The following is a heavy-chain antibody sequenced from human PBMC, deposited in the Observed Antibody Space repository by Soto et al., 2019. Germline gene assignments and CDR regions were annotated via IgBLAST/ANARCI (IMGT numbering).Heavy chain of an antibody. J-gene: IGHJ4*02. V-gene: IGHV3-15*07. CDR1: GFAFNYAW. CDR2: IKSENDGGTA. D-gene: IGHD3-9*01. CDR3: ATDWPRNDLVPAYS. Sequence: EVQLVQSGGGLVKPGESLRLSCAASGFAFNYAWMNWVRQVPGKGLQWVGRIKSENDGGTADYAAPLKGRFTISRDDSENMLYLQMTSLNTEDTALYYCATDWPRNDLVPAYSWGQGTLVIVSS.